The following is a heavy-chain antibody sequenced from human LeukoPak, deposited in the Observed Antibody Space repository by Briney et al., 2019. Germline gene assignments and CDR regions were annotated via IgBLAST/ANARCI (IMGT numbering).Heavy chain of an antibody. CDR1: GFTFDDYA. D-gene: IGHD3-10*01. V-gene: IGHV3-9*01. CDR2: ISWNSGSI. CDR3: AKDHGWFGVSDAFDI. Sequence: GGSLRLSCAASGFTFDDYAMHWVRQAPGKGLEWVSGISWNSGSIGYADPVKGRFTISRDNAKNSLYLQMNSLRAEDTALYYCAKDHGWFGVSDAFDIWGQGTMVTVSS. J-gene: IGHJ3*02.